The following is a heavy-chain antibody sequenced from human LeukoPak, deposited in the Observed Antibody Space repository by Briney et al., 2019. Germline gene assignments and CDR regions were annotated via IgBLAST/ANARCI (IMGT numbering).Heavy chain of an antibody. CDR2: LSGSGDST. Sequence: GGSLRLSCAVSGLTFSSSWMDWVRQAPGKGLEWVSGLSGSGDSTYYAGSVRGRFTISRDNSKNTLHLQMNSLRAEDTAVYYCAKGRGSGSSWNFDYWGQGTLVTVSS. CDR3: AKGRGSGSSWNFDY. J-gene: IGHJ4*02. CDR1: GLTFSSSW. D-gene: IGHD6-13*01. V-gene: IGHV3-23*01.